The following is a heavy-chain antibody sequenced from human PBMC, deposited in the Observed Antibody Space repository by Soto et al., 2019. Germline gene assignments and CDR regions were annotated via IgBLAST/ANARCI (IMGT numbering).Heavy chain of an antibody. CDR3: AKKVNSGSGSQYFDY. V-gene: IGHV3-74*01. Sequence: GGSLRLSCTASAFTLNNKSMHWVRQAPGKGLVWLSRIDGSAATTNYADAVKGRFTISRDNAKNIVFLHVNGLTDEDTAIYYCAKKVNSGSGSQYFDYWGRGTLVTVSS. CDR1: AFTLNNKS. J-gene: IGHJ4*02. D-gene: IGHD3-10*01. CDR2: IDGSAATT.